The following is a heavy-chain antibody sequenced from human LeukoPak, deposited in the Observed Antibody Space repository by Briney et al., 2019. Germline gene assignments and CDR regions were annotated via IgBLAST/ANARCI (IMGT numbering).Heavy chain of an antibody. CDR2: ISAYNGNT. D-gene: IGHD6-13*01. V-gene: IGHV1-18*01. CDR1: GYTSTSYG. J-gene: IGHJ6*02. CDR3: ARDQQLVPDYYHYGMDV. Sequence: GASVKVSCKASGYTSTSYGISWVRQAPGQGLEWMGWISAYNGNTNYAQKLQGRVTMTTDTSTSTACMELRSLRSDDTAVYYCARDQQLVPDYYHYGMDVWGQGTTVTVSS.